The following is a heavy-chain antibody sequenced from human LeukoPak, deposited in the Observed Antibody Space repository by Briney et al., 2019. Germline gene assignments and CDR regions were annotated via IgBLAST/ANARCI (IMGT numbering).Heavy chain of an antibody. CDR3: ARGIVVKAFDI. CDR1: GGSISSGGYY. D-gene: IGHD3-22*01. Sequence: PSETLSLTCTVSGGSISSGGYYWSWIRQDPGKGLEWIAYIYDSGSTYSKPSLKSRVTISVDTSKNQFSLKLTSVTAADTAVYYCARGIVVKAFDIWGQGTMVTVSS. CDR2: IYDSGST. J-gene: IGHJ3*02. V-gene: IGHV4-31*03.